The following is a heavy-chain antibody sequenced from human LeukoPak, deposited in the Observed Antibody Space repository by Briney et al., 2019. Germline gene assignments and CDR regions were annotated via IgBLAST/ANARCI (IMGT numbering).Heavy chain of an antibody. V-gene: IGHV3-21*01. CDR1: GFTVSTNY. J-gene: IGHJ4*02. Sequence: GGSLRLSCAASGFTVSTNYMNWVRQAPGKGLEWVSSISSSSSYIYYADSVKGRFTISRDNAKNSLYLQMNSLRAEDTAVYYCASSIEFEGYWGQGTLVTVSS. D-gene: IGHD2/OR15-2a*01. CDR3: ASSIEFEGY. CDR2: ISSSSSYI.